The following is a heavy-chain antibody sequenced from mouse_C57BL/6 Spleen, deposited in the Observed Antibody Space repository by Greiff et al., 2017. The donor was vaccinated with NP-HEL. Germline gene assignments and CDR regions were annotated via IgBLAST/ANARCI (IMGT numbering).Heavy chain of an antibody. V-gene: IGHV1S81*02. J-gene: IGHJ2*01. D-gene: IGHD1-1*01. Sequence: QVQLQQPGAELVKAGASVKMSCKASGYTFTSYWMHWVKQRLGQGLEWFAETNPTNGRTYYNENFKSKATLTVDKSSSTAYLLLSGPTFEDSAVYYWSRMKKIVATYFDDWGQGTTLTVSS. CDR1: GYTFTSYW. CDR2: TNPTNGRT. CDR3: SRMKKIVATYFDD.